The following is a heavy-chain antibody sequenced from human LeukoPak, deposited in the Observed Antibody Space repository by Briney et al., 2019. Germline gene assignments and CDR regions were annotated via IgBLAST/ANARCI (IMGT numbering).Heavy chain of an antibody. V-gene: IGHV3-21*01. D-gene: IGHD2-21*01. CDR2: IISGSSYI. CDR3: ARAGGDHGPLGRYDY. Sequence: PGGSLRLSCAASGFTFSTYCINWVRQPPGKGLGRVSSIISGSSYIYYADSVKGRFTISRDNAKNSLYLQMNSLRVEDTAVYYCARAGGDHGPLGRYDYWGQGTLVTVSS. CDR1: GFTFSTYC. J-gene: IGHJ4*02.